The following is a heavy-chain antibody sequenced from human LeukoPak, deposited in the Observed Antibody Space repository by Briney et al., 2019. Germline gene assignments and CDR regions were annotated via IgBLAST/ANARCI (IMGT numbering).Heavy chain of an antibody. Sequence: GGSLRLSCAASGFTFSTYGMHWVRQAPGKGLEGVAVISYDGSNKYYVDSVKGRFTISRENSKNTLYLQMSSLRTDDTAVYFCAKETPRMAAHGDAFDIWGQGTLVTVSS. CDR3: AKETPRMAAHGDAFDI. CDR1: GFTFSTYG. D-gene: IGHD3-10*01. V-gene: IGHV3-30*18. J-gene: IGHJ3*02. CDR2: ISYDGSNK.